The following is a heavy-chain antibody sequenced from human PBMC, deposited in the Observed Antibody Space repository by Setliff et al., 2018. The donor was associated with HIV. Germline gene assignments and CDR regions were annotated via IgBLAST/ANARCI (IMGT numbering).Heavy chain of an antibody. CDR3: GRGTLYGVSDY. V-gene: IGHV1-69*11. CDR2: LIPALGEP. CDR1: GNTLRNNV. J-gene: IGHJ4*02. D-gene: IGHD3-3*01. Sequence: AASVKVSCKASGNTLRNNVINWVRQAPGQGLEWVGSLIPALGEPHYAQSVQGRAAITADDSTHTAYLELANLRSDDTATFYCGRGTLYGVSDYWGPGTLVTVSS.